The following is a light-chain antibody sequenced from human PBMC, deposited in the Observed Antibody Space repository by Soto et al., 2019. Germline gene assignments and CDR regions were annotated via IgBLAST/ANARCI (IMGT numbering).Light chain of an antibody. CDR2: AAS. CDR3: QQSYSTPIT. CDR1: QSISGD. J-gene: IGKJ5*01. V-gene: IGKV1-39*01. Sequence: DIQMTQSPSSLSASVGDRVTITCRASQSISGDLNWYQQKPGKAPNLLIYAASSLQSGVPSRFSGSGSGTDFTLTINSLHPEDFATYYCQQSYSTPITFGQGTRLEIK.